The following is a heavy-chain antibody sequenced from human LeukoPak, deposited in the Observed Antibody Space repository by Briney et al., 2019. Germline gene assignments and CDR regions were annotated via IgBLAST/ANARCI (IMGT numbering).Heavy chain of an antibody. J-gene: IGHJ4*02. CDR3: AKSTLIGGKYSSSWYYFDY. V-gene: IGHV3-30*18. CDR1: GFTVSSKY. CDR2: ISYDGNNQ. Sequence: GGSLRLSCAASGFTVSSKYMSWVRQAPGKGLEWVAVISYDGNNQYYADSVKGRFTISRDNSKNSLYLQMNSLRDEDTAVYYCAKSTLIGGKYSSSWYYFDYWGQGTLVTVSS. D-gene: IGHD6-13*01.